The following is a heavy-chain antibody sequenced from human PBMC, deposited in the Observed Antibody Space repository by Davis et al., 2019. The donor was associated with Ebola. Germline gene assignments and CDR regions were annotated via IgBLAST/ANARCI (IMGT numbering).Heavy chain of an antibody. CDR3: ARAPRGGAARYYLDY. CDR1: GGSISFYY. CDR2: IYYSGST. D-gene: IGHD3-10*01. Sequence: PSETLSLTCTVSGGSISFYYWSWIRQPPGKGLEWLGYIYYSGSTNYNPSFDSRVTISVDTSKNQFSLKMNSMSAADTAVYYCARAPRGGAARYYLDYWGRGTLVTVSS. V-gene: IGHV4-59*01. J-gene: IGHJ4*02.